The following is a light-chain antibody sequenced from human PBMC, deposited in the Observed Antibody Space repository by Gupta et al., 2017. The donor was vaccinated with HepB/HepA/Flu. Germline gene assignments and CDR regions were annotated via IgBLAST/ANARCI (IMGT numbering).Light chain of an antibody. V-gene: IGKV1-12*01. CDR2: AAS. CDR1: QTINTW. CDR3: QQAHSFPRT. Sequence: DIFITQSPSSVSASVGDRVTIICRASQTINTWLAWYQQRPGKAPNLLIYAASNLKSGVPSRFSGSGSGTDFTLTISSLQPDDFATYYCQQAHSFPRTFGQGTRLEIK. J-gene: IGKJ5*01.